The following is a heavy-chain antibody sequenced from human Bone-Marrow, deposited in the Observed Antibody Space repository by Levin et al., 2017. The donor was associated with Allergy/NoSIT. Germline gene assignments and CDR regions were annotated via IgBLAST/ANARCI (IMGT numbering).Heavy chain of an antibody. J-gene: IGHJ4*02. CDR2: INPNSGDT. CDR3: ARERSITIFGVVPTKTFAY. CDR1: GYTFTGYY. D-gene: IGHD3-3*01. Sequence: GGSLRLSCKASGYTFTGYYLHWVRQAPGQGLEWMGWINPNSGDTNSAQKFQGRVTMTRDTSITTAYMELSRLTSDDTAVYYCARERSITIFGVVPTKTFAYWGQGPLVTVSS. V-gene: IGHV1-2*02.